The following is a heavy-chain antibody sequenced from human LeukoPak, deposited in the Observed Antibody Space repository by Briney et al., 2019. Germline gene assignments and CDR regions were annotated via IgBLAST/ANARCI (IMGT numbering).Heavy chain of an antibody. CDR1: GYTFTGYY. V-gene: IGHV1-2*02. Sequence: ASVKVSCKASGYTFTGYYMHWVRQAPGQGLEWMGWINPNSGGTNYAQKFQGRVTMTRDTSISTAYMELSRLRSDDTAVYYCARGPRITMVRGVIYYWGQGTLATVSS. J-gene: IGHJ4*02. D-gene: IGHD3-10*01. CDR2: INPNSGGT. CDR3: ARGPRITMVRGVIYY.